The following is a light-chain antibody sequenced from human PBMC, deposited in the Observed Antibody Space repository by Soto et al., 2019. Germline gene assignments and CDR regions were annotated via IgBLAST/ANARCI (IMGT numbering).Light chain of an antibody. CDR3: SSYTSSSTLV. CDR2: EVS. CDR1: SSDVGGYNY. V-gene: IGLV2-14*01. J-gene: IGLJ1*01. Sequence: SALTQPASVSGSPGQSITISCTGTSSDVGGYNYVSWYQQHPGKAPKRMIYEVSNRPSGVSNRFSGSKSGNTASLTISGLQAEDEADYYCSSYTSSSTLVFGTGTKVTVL.